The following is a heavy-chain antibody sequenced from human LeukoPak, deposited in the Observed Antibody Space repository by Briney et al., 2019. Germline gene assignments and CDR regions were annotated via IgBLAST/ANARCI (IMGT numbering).Heavy chain of an antibody. CDR2: IYTSGST. V-gene: IGHV4-4*07. CDR3: ARSPDSSVGLFDP. CDR1: GGSISSYY. D-gene: IGHD6-25*01. Sequence: PSETLSLTCTVSGGSISSYYWSWIRQPAGKGLEWIGRIYTSGSTYYNPPLKSRVTISVDTSKNQFSLKLSSVTAADTAVYYCARSPDSSVGLFDPWGQGTLVTVSS. J-gene: IGHJ5*02.